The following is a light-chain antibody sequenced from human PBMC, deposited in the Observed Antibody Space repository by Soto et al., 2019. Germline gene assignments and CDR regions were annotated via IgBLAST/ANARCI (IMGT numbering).Light chain of an antibody. CDR1: SSNIGSNS. J-gene: IGLJ1*01. CDR2: SNN. Sequence: QSVLTQPPSVSGTPGQRVTISCSGSSSNIGSNSVNWYQQLPGTAPKLLIYSNNQRPSGVPDRFSGSKSGTSASLAISGLQSEDEADYYCATWDDRLNGFYVFGTGTKLTVL. CDR3: ATWDDRLNGFYV. V-gene: IGLV1-44*01.